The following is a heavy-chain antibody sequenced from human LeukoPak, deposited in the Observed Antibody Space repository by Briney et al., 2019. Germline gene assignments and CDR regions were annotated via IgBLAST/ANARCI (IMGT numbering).Heavy chain of an antibody. Sequence: TSETLSLTCAVSGGSVSSSSYYWGWIRQSPGKGLEWIGSIYYSGSTYYNSSLKSRVTISVDTSKNQFSLKLSSVTAADTAVYYCARDGKVKDYGEHNLWGQGTLVTVSS. CDR3: ARDGKVKDYGEHNL. D-gene: IGHD4-17*01. CDR1: GGSVSSSSYY. J-gene: IGHJ5*02. CDR2: IYYSGST. V-gene: IGHV4-39*07.